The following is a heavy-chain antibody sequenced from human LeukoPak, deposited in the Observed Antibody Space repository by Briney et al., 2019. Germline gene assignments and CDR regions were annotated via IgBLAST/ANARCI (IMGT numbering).Heavy chain of an antibody. J-gene: IGHJ5*02. CDR2: IYYSGST. CDR3: ARGRTYRSSSWFDP. CDR1: GGSVSSGSYY. Sequence: SETLSLTCTVSGGSVSSGSYYWSWIRQPPGKGLEWIGYIYYSGSTNYNPSLKSRVTISVDTSKNQFSLKLSSVTAADTAVYYCARGRTYRSSSWFDPWGQGTLVTVSS. V-gene: IGHV4-61*01. D-gene: IGHD6-6*01.